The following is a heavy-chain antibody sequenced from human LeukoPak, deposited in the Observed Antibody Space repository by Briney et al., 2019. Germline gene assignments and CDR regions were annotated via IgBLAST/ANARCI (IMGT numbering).Heavy chain of an antibody. J-gene: IGHJ4*02. V-gene: IGHV3-30*03. D-gene: IGHD3-22*01. CDR3: AREGIYYDSSGYYREAYFDY. CDR2: ISYDGSNK. Sequence: PGGSLRLSCAASGFTFSSYGMHWVRQAPGKGLEWVAVISYDGSNKYYADFVKGRFTISRDNSKNTLYLQMNSLRAEDTAVYYCAREGIYYDSSGYYREAYFDYWGQGTLVTVSS. CDR1: GFTFSSYG.